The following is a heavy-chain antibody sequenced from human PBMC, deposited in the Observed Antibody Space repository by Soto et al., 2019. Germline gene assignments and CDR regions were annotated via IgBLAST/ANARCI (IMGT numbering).Heavy chain of an antibody. D-gene: IGHD2-21*02. CDR2: IHSDGSST. Sequence: EVPLVESEGGLVQPGGSLRLSCAASGITFSYYWMHRVRQAPGQGLVWVSRIHSDGSSTTYADSVKGRFTISRDNAKNTLYLQMNSLRAEDTALYYCARGDKGAFDLWGQGTMVTVSS. V-gene: IGHV3-74*01. CDR1: GITFSYYW. J-gene: IGHJ3*01. CDR3: ARGDKGAFDL.